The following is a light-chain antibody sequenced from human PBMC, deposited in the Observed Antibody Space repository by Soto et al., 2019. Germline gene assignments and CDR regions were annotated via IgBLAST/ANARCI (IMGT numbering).Light chain of an antibody. CDR2: KTS. V-gene: IGKV1-5*03. Sequence: DLQMTQSPSTLSASVGDSVTITCRASQAISSRLAWYQQKPGKAPKLLIYKTSTLEGGVPSRFSGSGSGTEFTLTISSLQPDDLAIYYCQHYDTYSPFGGGTKVEIK. CDR1: QAISSR. J-gene: IGKJ4*02. CDR3: QHYDTYSP.